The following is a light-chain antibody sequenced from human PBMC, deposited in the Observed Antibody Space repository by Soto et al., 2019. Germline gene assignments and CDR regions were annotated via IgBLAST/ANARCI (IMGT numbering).Light chain of an antibody. J-gene: IGLJ2*01. CDR3: ASYTRTTTVI. V-gene: IGLV2-14*03. CDR2: HVT. Sequence: QSALTQPASVSGSPGQSITISCTGTSSDIGDYNYVSWYQQHPGKAPKLIIYHVTNRPSGVSNRLSGSKSDNTASLTISGLQAEDEADYYCASYTRTTTVIFGGGTKLTVL. CDR1: SSDIGDYNY.